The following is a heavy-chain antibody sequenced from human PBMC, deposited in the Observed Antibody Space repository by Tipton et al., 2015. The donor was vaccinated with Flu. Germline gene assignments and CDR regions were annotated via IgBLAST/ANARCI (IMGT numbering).Heavy chain of an antibody. J-gene: IGHJ6*02. V-gene: IGHV6-1*01. CDR1: GDSVSSNSAA. CDR2: TYYRSKWYN. D-gene: IGHD6-13*01. CDR3: ARDPSPPYSSSWYYYYYYGMDV. Sequence: LVKPTQTLSLTCAISGDSVSSNSAAWNWIRQSPSRGLEWLGRTYYRSKWYNDYAVSVKSRITINPDTSKNQFSLQLNSVTPEDTAVYYCARDPSPPYSSSWYYYYYYGMDVWGQGTTVTVSS.